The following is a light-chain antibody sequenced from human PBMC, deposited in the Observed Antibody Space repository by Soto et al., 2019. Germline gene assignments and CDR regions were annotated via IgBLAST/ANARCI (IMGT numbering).Light chain of an antibody. CDR3: SSYTTSSTRV. V-gene: IGLV2-11*01. Sequence: QSALTQPRSVSGSPGQSVTISCTGTSSDIGDSNYVSWYQQHPGKAPKLLIYDVTRRPSGVPDRFSGSKSGNTASLTISGLQAEDEADYYCSSYTTSSTRVFGPGTKLTVL. J-gene: IGLJ1*01. CDR1: SSDIGDSNY. CDR2: DVT.